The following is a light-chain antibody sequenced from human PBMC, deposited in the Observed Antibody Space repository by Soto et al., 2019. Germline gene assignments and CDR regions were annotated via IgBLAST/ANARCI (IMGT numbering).Light chain of an antibody. J-gene: IGKJ5*01. V-gene: IGKV3-15*01. CDR1: QSVATN. CDR2: GAS. Sequence: VMTQSPATLSVSPGERVTLSCRASQSVATNLAWYQQRPGLAPRLLIYGASKRAIGLPARFSGSGSGTDFTLTISSLQPEDFAVYYCQQRSNRPITFGQGTRLEIK. CDR3: QQRSNRPIT.